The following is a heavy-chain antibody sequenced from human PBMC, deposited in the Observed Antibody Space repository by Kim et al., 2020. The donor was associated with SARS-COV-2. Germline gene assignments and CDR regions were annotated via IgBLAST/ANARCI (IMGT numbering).Heavy chain of an antibody. CDR2: SDGNNK. V-gene: IGHV3-33*06. J-gene: IGHJ4*02. CDR3: ANFES. Sequence: SDGNNKGYADSKMGRFTISRDNSKNILFLQMNSLRAEDTAVYYCANFESWGQGTLVTVSS.